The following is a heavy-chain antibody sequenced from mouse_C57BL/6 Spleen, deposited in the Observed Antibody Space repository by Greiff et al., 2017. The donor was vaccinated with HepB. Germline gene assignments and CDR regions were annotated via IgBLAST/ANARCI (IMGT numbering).Heavy chain of an antibody. V-gene: IGHV1-72*01. CDR1: GYTFTSYW. CDR3: ARYGTTVVEVPHWYFDV. D-gene: IGHD1-1*01. J-gene: IGHJ1*03. CDR2: IDPNSGGT. Sequence: QVQLKQPGAELVKPGASVKLSCKASGYTFTSYWMHWVKQRPGRGLEWIGRIDPNSGGTKYNEKFKSKATLTVDKPSSTAYMQLSSLTSEDSAVYYCARYGTTVVEVPHWYFDVWGTGTTVTVSS.